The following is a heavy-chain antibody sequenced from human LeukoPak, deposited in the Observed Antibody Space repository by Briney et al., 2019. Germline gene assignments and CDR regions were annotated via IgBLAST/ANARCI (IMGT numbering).Heavy chain of an antibody. CDR1: GGSFSGYY. Sequence: SETLSLTCAVYGGSFSGYYWSWIRQPPGKGLEWIGEINHSGSTNYNPSLKSRVTISVDTSKNQFSLKLSSVTAADTAVYYCASPYDSSGYYAFDIWGQGTMVTVSS. D-gene: IGHD3-22*01. V-gene: IGHV4-34*01. CDR2: INHSGST. CDR3: ASPYDSSGYYAFDI. J-gene: IGHJ3*02.